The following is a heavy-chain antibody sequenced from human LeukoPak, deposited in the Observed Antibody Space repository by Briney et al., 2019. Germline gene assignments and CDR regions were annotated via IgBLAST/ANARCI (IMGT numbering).Heavy chain of an antibody. CDR1: GGTFSGYT. CDR3: ARDPSASIAVAGDY. CDR2: IIPILGIA. J-gene: IGHJ4*02. Sequence: AASVKVSCKASGGTFSGYTISWVRQAPGQGLEWMGRIIPILGIANYAQKFQGRVTITADKSTSTAYMELSSLRSEDTAVYYCARDPSASIAVAGDYWGQGTLVTVSS. D-gene: IGHD6-19*01. V-gene: IGHV1-69*04.